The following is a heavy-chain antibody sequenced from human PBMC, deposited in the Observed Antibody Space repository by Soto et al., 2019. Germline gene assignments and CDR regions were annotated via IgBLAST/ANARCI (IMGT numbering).Heavy chain of an antibody. CDR1: GFPFSNYV. V-gene: IGHV3-23*01. CDR2: ISGGGNNT. J-gene: IGHJ4*02. CDR3: AKDSNKYSSSLRGRYFDY. D-gene: IGHD4-4*01. Sequence: EVQLLESGGGLVQRGGSLRLSWAASGFPFSNYVMSLVRQAPGKGLEWVPGISGGGNNTFYADSVKGRLTISRDNSKNTLLLQMNSLGAEDTAVYYCAKDSNKYSSSLRGRYFDYWGQGIGVTVSS.